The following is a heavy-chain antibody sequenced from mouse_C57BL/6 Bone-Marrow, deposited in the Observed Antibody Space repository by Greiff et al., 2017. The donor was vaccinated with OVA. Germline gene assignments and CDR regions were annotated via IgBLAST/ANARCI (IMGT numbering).Heavy chain of an antibody. Sequence: QVQLQQPGAELVKPGASVKVSCKASGYTFTSYWMHWVKQRPGQGLEWIGRIHPSDSDTNYNQKFKGKATLTVDKSSSTAYMQLSSLTSEDSADYYCSLSYSNYEYYYAMDYWGQGTSVTVSS. CDR2: IHPSDSDT. CDR3: SLSYSNYEYYYAMDY. D-gene: IGHD2-5*01. V-gene: IGHV1-74*01. CDR1: GYTFTSYW. J-gene: IGHJ4*01.